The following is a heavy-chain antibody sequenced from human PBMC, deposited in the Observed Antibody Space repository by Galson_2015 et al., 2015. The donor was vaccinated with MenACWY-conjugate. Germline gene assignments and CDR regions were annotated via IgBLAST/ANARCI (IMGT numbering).Heavy chain of an antibody. CDR3: ARGGGGDSAGEADF. CDR2: IHYRGST. V-gene: IGHV4-59*01. CDR1: GGSINNNF. J-gene: IGHJ4*02. Sequence: ETLSLTCTVSGGSINNNFWSWIRQPPGQGLEWIGCIHYRGSTNYNSSLKSRVTISIDTSKNQFSLKLNSVTAADTAVYYCARGGGGDSAGEADFWGQGTLVTVSS. D-gene: IGHD2-21*02.